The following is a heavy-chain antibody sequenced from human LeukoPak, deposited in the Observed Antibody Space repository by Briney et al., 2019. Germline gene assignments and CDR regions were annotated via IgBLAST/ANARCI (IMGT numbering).Heavy chain of an antibody. D-gene: IGHD6-13*01. V-gene: IGHV1-8*01. Sequence: ASVKVSCKASGYTFTSYDINWVRQATGQGLEWMGWMNPNSGNTGYAQKFQGRVTMTRNTSISTAYMELSSLRSEDTAVYYCARGPYSSSWGSYYYYGMDVWGQGTTVTVSS. CDR1: GYTFTSYD. CDR2: MNPNSGNT. J-gene: IGHJ6*02. CDR3: ARGPYSSSWGSYYYYGMDV.